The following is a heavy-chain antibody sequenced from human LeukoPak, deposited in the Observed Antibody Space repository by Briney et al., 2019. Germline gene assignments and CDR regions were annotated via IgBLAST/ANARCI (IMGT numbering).Heavy chain of an antibody. CDR1: GFTVSSNY. D-gene: IGHD1-26*01. CDR2: IYSGGST. Sequence: GGSLRLSCAASGFTVSSNYMSWVRQAPGKGLEWVSVIYSGGSTYYADSVKGRFTISRDNSKSTLYLQMNSLRAEDTAVYYCAREPWELRRGDAFDIWGQGTMVTVSS. CDR3: AREPWELRRGDAFDI. V-gene: IGHV3-66*01. J-gene: IGHJ3*02.